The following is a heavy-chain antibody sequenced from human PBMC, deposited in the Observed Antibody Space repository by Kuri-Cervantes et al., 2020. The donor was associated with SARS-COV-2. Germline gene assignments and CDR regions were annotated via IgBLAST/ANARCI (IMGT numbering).Heavy chain of an antibody. CDR3: ARVGGNDFWSDYLDY. D-gene: IGHD3-3*01. V-gene: IGHV3-48*01. CDR1: GFTFSSYG. J-gene: IGHJ4*02. CDR2: ISSSITTI. Sequence: GESLKISCAASGFTFSSYGMQWVGQAPGKGLEWISHISSSITTIYYADSVEGRFTVSRDNARNSVYLQMHSLRAADTAVYYCARVGGNDFWSDYLDYWGQGSLVTVSS.